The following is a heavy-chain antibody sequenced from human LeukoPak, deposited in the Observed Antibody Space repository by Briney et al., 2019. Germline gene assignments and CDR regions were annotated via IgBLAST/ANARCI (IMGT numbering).Heavy chain of an antibody. CDR2: IYYSGST. V-gene: IGHV4-59*08. CDR3: ARMVRGVLSHAFDY. Sequence: TSETLSLTCTVSGGSISSYYWSWIRQPPGKGLEWIGYIYYSGSTNYNPSLKSRVTISVDTSKNQFSLKLSSVTAADTAVYYCARMVRGVLSHAFDYWGQGTLVTVSS. J-gene: IGHJ4*02. CDR1: GGSISSYY. D-gene: IGHD3-10*01.